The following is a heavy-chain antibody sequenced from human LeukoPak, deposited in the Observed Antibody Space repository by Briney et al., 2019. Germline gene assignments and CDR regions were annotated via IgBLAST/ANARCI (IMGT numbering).Heavy chain of an antibody. D-gene: IGHD3-3*02. J-gene: IGHJ6*02. CDR1: GFTFSTYW. V-gene: IGHV3-7*01. CDR2: IKEDGSEK. Sequence: PGGSLRLSCAASGFTFSTYWMTWVRQAPGKGLEWVANIKEDGSEKYYVDSVRGRFTISRDSAKNSLYLQMNSLRAEDTAVYYCARDSTLPFWDVWGQGTTVTVSS. CDR3: ARDSTLPFWDV.